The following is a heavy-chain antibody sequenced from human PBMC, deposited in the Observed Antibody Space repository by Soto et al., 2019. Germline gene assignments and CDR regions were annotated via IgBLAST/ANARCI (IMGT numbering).Heavy chain of an antibody. V-gene: IGHV3-11*01. Sequence: GGSLRLSCAASGFTFSDSYMSWIRQAPGKGLEWVSYINSSSTTSNYADSVRGRFTISRDNAKNSLYLQMNSLRAEDTAVYYCARDNGGSFDYWGQGTLVTVSS. CDR3: ARDNGGSFDY. J-gene: IGHJ4*02. CDR2: INSSSTTS. D-gene: IGHD2-8*01. CDR1: GFTFSDSY.